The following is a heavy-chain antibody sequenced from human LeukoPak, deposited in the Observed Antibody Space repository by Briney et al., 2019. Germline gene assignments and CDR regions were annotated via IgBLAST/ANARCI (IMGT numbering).Heavy chain of an antibody. CDR1: GGSITSTTYH. J-gene: IGHJ4*02. D-gene: IGHD3-10*01. CDR2: IHYSGST. V-gene: IGHV4-39*07. CDR3: ARDPYDSGI. Sequence: PSETLSLTCTVSGGSITSTTYHWGWIRQSPGKGLEWIGSIHYSGSTYYNPSLKSRVTISVDTSKNEFSLKVTSVTAADTAVYYCARDPYDSGIWGQGTLVTVSS.